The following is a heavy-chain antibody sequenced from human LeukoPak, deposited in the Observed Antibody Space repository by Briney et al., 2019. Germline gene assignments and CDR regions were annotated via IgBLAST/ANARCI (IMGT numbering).Heavy chain of an antibody. CDR3: AREGGGYSYGYLDY. Sequence: GGSLRLSCAASGFTFSSYWMSWVRQAPGKGLEWVANIKQDGSEKYYVDSVKDRFTISRDNAKNSLYLQMNSLRAEDTAVYYCAREGGGYSYGYLDYWGQGTLVTVSS. D-gene: IGHD5-18*01. CDR2: IKQDGSEK. V-gene: IGHV3-7*01. CDR1: GFTFSSYW. J-gene: IGHJ4*02.